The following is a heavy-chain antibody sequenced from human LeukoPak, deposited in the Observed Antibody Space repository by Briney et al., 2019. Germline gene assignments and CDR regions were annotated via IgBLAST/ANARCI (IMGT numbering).Heavy chain of an antibody. J-gene: IGHJ4*02. D-gene: IGHD3-3*01. CDR3: ARDRGGFWSGYYTGLIDY. V-gene: IGHV3-21*01. Sequence: PGGSLRLSCAASGFTFSSYSMNWVRQAPGRGLEWVSSIGSSSSYIYYADSVKGRFTISRDNAKNSLYLQMNSLRAEDTAVYYCARDRGGFWSGYYTGLIDYWGQGTLVTVSS. CDR2: IGSSSSYI. CDR1: GFTFSSYS.